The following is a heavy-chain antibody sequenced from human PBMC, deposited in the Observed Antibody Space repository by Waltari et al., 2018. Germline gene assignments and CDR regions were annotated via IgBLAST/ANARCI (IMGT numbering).Heavy chain of an antibody. Sequence: GGSLRLSCAASGFTFSTFAMHWVRQAPGKGLEWVSGISYDGNNKFYADSVKGRFTISRDNSKNMLQLQMNSLRVEDTAIYYCVKDRGTGDGMYYFNNWGQGTLVTVSS. CDR2: ISYDGNNK. CDR1: GFTFSTFA. J-gene: IGHJ4*02. CDR3: VKDRGTGDGMYYFNN. V-gene: IGHV3-30-3*01. D-gene: IGHD7-27*01.